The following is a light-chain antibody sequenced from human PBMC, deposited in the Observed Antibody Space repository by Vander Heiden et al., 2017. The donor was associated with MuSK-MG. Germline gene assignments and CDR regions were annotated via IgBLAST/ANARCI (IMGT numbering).Light chain of an antibody. Sequence: DIQMTQSPSSRSASVGDTVTITCRASQNSGSYLNWFQQKPTKAPKLLIYRTSTLQGGVPSRFRASGFGTDFALTISSLKPGDFATYYCQQRASFRTFGQGTKVEVK. CDR2: RTS. J-gene: IGKJ1*01. V-gene: IGKV1-39*01. CDR1: QNSGSY. CDR3: QQRASFRT.